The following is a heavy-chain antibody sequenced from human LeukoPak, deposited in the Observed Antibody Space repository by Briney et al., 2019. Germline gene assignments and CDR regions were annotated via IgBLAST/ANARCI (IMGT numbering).Heavy chain of an antibody. J-gene: IGHJ4*02. CDR3: SRGPRVPARLDY. Sequence: GGSLRLSSAGSGFTVSSNFMSWDRQAQGKVLEWDSVIYTAGTTYYAESVKGRFTISRDNSKSILYLQMNVLRAEDTAVYYSSRGPRVPARLDYWGQGTLVTVSS. V-gene: IGHV3-53*01. CDR2: IYTAGTT. D-gene: IGHD3-10*01. CDR1: GFTVSSNF.